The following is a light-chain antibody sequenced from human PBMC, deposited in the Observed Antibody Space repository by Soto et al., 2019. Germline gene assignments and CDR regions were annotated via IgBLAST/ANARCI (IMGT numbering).Light chain of an antibody. CDR1: SSNIESNF. V-gene: IGLV1-47*01. J-gene: IGLJ2*01. CDR2: RNN. Sequence: QSVLTQPPSASGTPGQRVTISCSGSSSNIESNFVYWYQQFPGTAPRLLIYRNNQRPSGVPDRFSGSKSGTSASLAISALRSEDEADYYCTVWDDSLRGRLFGGVTKLTVL. CDR3: TVWDDSLRGRL.